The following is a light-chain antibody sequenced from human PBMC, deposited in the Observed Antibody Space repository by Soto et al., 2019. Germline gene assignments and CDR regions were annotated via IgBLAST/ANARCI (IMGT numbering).Light chain of an antibody. CDR2: DAS. CDR3: QQYDTLPLT. V-gene: IGKV1-33*01. Sequence: DIPMTQSPSSLSASVGDRVTISCQASQDINNYLNWYQQKPGKAPKLLIYDASDLETGVPSRFSGSGSGTDFSFTISNLQPEDAATYYCQQYDTLPLTFGGGTILEIK. CDR1: QDINNY. J-gene: IGKJ4*01.